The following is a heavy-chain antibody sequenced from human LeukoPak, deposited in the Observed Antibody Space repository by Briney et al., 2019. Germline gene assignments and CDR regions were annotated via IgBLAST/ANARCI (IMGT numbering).Heavy chain of an antibody. D-gene: IGHD5-12*01. J-gene: IGHJ4*02. CDR2: IIPIFGTA. CDR1: GGTFSSYA. Sequence: GASVKVSCKASGGTFSSYAISWVRQAPGQGLEWMGGIIPIFGTANYAQKFQGRVTMTRNTSISTAYMELSSLRSEDTAVYYCARVHYGYSGYDNFDYWGQGTLVTVSS. CDR3: ARVHYGYSGYDNFDY. V-gene: IGHV1-69*05.